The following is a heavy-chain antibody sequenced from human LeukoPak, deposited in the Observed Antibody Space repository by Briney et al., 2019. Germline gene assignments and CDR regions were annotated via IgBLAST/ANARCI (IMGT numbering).Heavy chain of an antibody. V-gene: IGHV4-39*07. Sequence: SETLSLTCTVSGGSISSSSYYWGWIRQPPGKGLEWIGSIYYSGSTYYNPSLKSRVTISVDTSKNQFSLKLSSVTAADTAVYYCARGIRHYGYYYYMDVWGKGTTVTVSS. CDR2: IYYSGST. CDR3: ARGIRHYGYYYYMDV. CDR1: GGSISSSSYY. J-gene: IGHJ6*03. D-gene: IGHD4-17*01.